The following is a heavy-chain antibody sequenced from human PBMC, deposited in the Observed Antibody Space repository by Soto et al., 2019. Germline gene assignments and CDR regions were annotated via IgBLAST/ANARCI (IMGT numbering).Heavy chain of an antibody. CDR1: GFTFEDYN. V-gene: IGHV3-43*01. CDR2: ISWDGGTT. D-gene: IGHD3-16*01. CDR3: AKDGSQKDDDGNWLGS. J-gene: IGHJ5*01. Sequence: EVQLVESGGDVVQPGGSLRLSCAASGFTFEDYNIHWVRQAPGKALEWVSLISWDGGTTYYTHSVKGRFTISRDNSKNSLYLQMNSLRPEDTALYYCAKDGSQKDDDGNWLGSWGQGTLVTVSS.